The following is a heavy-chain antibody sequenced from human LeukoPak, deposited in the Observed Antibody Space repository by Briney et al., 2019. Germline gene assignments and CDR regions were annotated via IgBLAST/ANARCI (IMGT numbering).Heavy chain of an antibody. V-gene: IGHV1-18*01. CDR2: ISAYNGNT. CDR3: ARDSAPYCSGGSCYSAF. CDR1: GYTFTSYG. D-gene: IGHD2-15*01. Sequence: ASVKVSCKASGYTFTSYGISWVRQAPGQGLEWMGWISAYNGNTNYAQKLQGRVTMTADTSTSTAYMELRSLRFDDTAVYYCARDSAPYCSGGSCYSAFWGQGTLVTVSS. J-gene: IGHJ4*02.